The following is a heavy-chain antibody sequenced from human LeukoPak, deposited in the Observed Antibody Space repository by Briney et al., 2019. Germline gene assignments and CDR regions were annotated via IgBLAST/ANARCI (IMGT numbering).Heavy chain of an antibody. J-gene: IGHJ4*02. CDR2: IYYSGST. CDR1: GGSISSSSYY. V-gene: IGHV4-39*01. D-gene: IGHD6-19*01. Sequence: PSETLSLTCTVSGGSISSSSYYWGWIRQPPGKGLEWIGSIYYSGSTYYNPSLKSRVTISVDTSKNQFSLKLSSGTAADTAVYYCARYVSHSSGWYLGDWGQGTLVTVSS. CDR3: ARYVSHSSGWYLGD.